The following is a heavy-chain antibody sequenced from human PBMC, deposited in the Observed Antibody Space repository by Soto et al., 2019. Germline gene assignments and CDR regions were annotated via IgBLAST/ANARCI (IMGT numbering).Heavy chain of an antibody. CDR1: GYTFISYY. Sequence: ASVKVSCKASGYTFISYYMHWVRQAPGQGLEWMGVINPSGSSTTYAQKFQGRVTMTRDTSTRTVYMELSSLTSEDAAIYYCARECPTGDYYGMAVWGQGTTVTVSS. J-gene: IGHJ6*02. V-gene: IGHV1-46*01. CDR3: ARECPTGDYYGMAV. CDR2: INPSGSST. D-gene: IGHD2-8*02.